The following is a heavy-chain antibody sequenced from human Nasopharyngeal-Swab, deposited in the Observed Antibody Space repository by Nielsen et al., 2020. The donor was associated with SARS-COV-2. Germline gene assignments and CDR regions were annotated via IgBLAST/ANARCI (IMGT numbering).Heavy chain of an antibody. CDR2: ISSNGGST. CDR1: GFTFSSYA. V-gene: IGHV3-64*01. J-gene: IGHJ4*02. D-gene: IGHD4-17*01. CDR3: ATGDDYGRDY. Sequence: GGSLRLSCAASGFTFSSYAMPWVRQAPGKGLEYVSAISSNGGSTYYANSVKGRFTISRDNSKNTLYFQMGSLRAEDMAVYYCATGDDYGRDYWGQGTLVTVSS.